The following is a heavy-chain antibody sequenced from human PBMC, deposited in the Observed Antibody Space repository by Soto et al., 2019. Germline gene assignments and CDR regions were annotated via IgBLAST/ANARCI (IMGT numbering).Heavy chain of an antibody. V-gene: IGHV4-4*02. CDR3: ARVRGNQLLGWFDP. J-gene: IGHJ5*02. Sequence: PSETLSLTCSVSGDSISNNKWWSWVRQPPGKGLEWIGEMHHSGSIHYNASLKSRVTISVDTSKNQFSLKLTSVTAADTAVYYCARVRGNQLLGWFDPWGQGTLVTVSS. D-gene: IGHD2-2*01. CDR1: GDSISNNKW. CDR2: MHHSGSI.